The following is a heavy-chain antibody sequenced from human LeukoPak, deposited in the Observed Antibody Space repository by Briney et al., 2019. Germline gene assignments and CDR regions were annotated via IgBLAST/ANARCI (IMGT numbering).Heavy chain of an antibody. CDR2: ISGSGGGT. V-gene: IGHV3-23*01. CDR1: GFTFSSYA. J-gene: IGHJ4*02. CDR3: AKDSAAAAGTIFDH. Sequence: GGSLRLSCAASGFTFSSYAMSWVRQAPGKGREWVSAISGSGGGTYYADSVKVRFTISRDNSKNTRDLQRNILTAEDTAVCYCAKDSAAAAGTIFDHWGQGTLVTVSS. D-gene: IGHD6-13*01.